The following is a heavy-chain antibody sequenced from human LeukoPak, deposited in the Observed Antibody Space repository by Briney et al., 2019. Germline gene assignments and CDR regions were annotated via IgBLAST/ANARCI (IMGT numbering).Heavy chain of an antibody. CDR3: ASESCPAFVCLYGMDV. D-gene: IGHD2-15*01. CDR1: GYTFTSYG. J-gene: IGHJ6*02. Sequence: ASVKVSCKASGYTFTSYGISWVRQAPGQGLEWMGWISPNSGGTNYAQKFQGRVTMTRDTSISTAYMELSRLRSDDTAVYYRASESCPAFVCLYGMDVWGQGTTVTVSS. CDR2: ISPNSGGT. V-gene: IGHV1-2*02.